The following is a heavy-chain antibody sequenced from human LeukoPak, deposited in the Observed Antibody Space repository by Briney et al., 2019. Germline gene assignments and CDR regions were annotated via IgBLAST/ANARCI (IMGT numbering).Heavy chain of an antibody. V-gene: IGHV1-18*01. CDR2: ISAYNGNT. D-gene: IGHD3-22*01. CDR1: GYTFTSYG. Sequence: ASVKVSCKASGYTFTSYGISWVRQAPGQGLEWMGWISAYNGNTNYAQKLQGRVTMTTDTSTSTAYMELRSLRSDDTAVYYCARDHYYDSNGYYPPAQYWGQGTLVTVSS. CDR3: ARDHYYDSNGYYPPAQY. J-gene: IGHJ4*02.